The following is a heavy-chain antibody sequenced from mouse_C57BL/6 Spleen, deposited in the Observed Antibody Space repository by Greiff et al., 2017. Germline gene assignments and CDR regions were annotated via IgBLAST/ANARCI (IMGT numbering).Heavy chain of an antibody. V-gene: IGHV1-26*01. CDR3: AHYYGSD. D-gene: IGHD1-2*01. J-gene: IGHJ4*01. CDR2: INPNNGGT. CDR1: GYTFTDYY. Sequence: EVQLQQSGPELVKPGASVKISCKASGYTFTDYYMNWVKQSHGKSLEWIGDINPNNGGTSYNQKFKGKATLTVDKSSSTAYMELHSLTSEYSAVYYCAHYYGSDWGQGTSVTVSS.